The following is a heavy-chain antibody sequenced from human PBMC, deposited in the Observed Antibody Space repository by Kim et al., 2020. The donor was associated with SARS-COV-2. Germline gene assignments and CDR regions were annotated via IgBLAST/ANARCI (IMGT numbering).Heavy chain of an antibody. CDR3: ARVSAPILRYFDWLFHFDY. CDR1: GGTFSSYA. V-gene: IGHV1-69*13. J-gene: IGHJ4*02. Sequence: SVKVSCKASGGTFSSYAISWVRQAPGQGLEWMGGIIPIFGTANYAQKFQGRVTITADESTSTAYMELSSLRSEDTAVYYCARVSAPILRYFDWLFHFDYWGQGTLVTVSS. CDR2: IIPIFGTA. D-gene: IGHD3-9*01.